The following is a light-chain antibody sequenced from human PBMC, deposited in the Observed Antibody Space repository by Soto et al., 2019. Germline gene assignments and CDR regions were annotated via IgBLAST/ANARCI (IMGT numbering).Light chain of an antibody. CDR3: EQVNSFPIT. CDR2: AAS. V-gene: IGKV1-12*01. Sequence: DIQLTHSPSSVSASVGDRVTITCRASQNIHNWLAWFQQKPGKAPKLLVYAASNLENGVPSRFSGSGSGTEYTLTISSVQPEDFATYYCEQVNSFPITYGQGTRLEIK. CDR1: QNIHNW. J-gene: IGKJ5*01.